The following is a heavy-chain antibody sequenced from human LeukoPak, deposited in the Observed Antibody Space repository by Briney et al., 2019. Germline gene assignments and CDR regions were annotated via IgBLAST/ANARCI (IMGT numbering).Heavy chain of an antibody. D-gene: IGHD6-19*01. CDR1: GYTFTGYY. Sequence: ASVKVSCKASGYTFTGYYMHWVRQAPGQGLEWMGWINPNSGGTNYAQKFQGRVTMTRDTSISTAYMELSRLRSDDTAVYYCARPSSSGWYRAFDIWGQGTMVTVSS. CDR2: INPNSGGT. V-gene: IGHV1-2*02. CDR3: ARPSSSGWYRAFDI. J-gene: IGHJ3*02.